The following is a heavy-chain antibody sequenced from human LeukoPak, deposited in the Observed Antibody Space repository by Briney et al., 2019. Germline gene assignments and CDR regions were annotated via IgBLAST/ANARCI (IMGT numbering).Heavy chain of an antibody. V-gene: IGHV3-23*01. CDR1: GFTFSSYA. CDR2: ISGSGGST. Sequence: GGSLRLSCAASGFTFSSYAMSWVRQAPGKGLEWVSAISGSGGSTYYADSVKGRFTISRDNSKNTLYLQMNSLRAEDTAVYYCARGGDIVVVPAAMDYYYGMDVWGQGTTVTVSS. CDR3: ARGGDIVVVPAAMDYYYGMDV. J-gene: IGHJ6*02. D-gene: IGHD2-2*01.